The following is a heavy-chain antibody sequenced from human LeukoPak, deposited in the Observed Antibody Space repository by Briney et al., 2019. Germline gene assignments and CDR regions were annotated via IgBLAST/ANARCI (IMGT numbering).Heavy chain of an antibody. CDR3: ARFLGRTVTGSYFQH. D-gene: IGHD4-17*01. V-gene: IGHV5-51*01. CDR1: GYSFTSYW. J-gene: IGHJ1*01. Sequence: GESLKISCKGSGYSFTSYWIGWVRQMPGKGLEWMGIIYPGDSDTRYSPSFQGQVTISADKSISTAYLQWSSLKASDTAMYYCARFLGRTVTGSYFQHWGQGTLVTASS. CDR2: IYPGDSDT.